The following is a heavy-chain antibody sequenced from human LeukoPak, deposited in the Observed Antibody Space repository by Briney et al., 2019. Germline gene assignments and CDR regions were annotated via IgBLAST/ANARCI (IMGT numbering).Heavy chain of an antibody. CDR1: GGSISSSSYY. J-gene: IGHJ4*02. CDR2: IYYSGST. V-gene: IGHV4-39*07. Sequence: SETLSLTCTVSGGSISSSSYYWGWIRQPPGKGLEWIGSIYYSGSTYYNPSLKSRVTISGDTSKNQFSLKLSSVTAADTAVYYCARGCSSGYDYRDYFDYWGQGTLVTVSS. D-gene: IGHD3-22*01. CDR3: ARGCSSGYDYRDYFDY.